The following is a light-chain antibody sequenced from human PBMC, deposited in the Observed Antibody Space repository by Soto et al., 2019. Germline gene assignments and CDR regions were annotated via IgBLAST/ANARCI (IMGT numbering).Light chain of an antibody. CDR1: RSDVGSYNQ. Sequence: QSALTQPASVSGSPGQSITISCTGTRSDVGSYNQVSWYQHYPGKAPKMMIYEVNKRPSGVSNRFSGSKSGDTASLTISGLQAEDEADYFCCSYAGSITFVFGTGTKVTVL. V-gene: IGLV2-23*02. CDR3: CSYAGSITFV. CDR2: EVN. J-gene: IGLJ1*01.